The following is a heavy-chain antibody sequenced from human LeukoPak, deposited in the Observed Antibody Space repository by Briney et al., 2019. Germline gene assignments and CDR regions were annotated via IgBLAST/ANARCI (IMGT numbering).Heavy chain of an antibody. CDR2: ISYDGTDK. J-gene: IGHJ4*02. CDR3: ASDYGGKCCYYFDY. D-gene: IGHD4-23*01. CDR1: GFTFSSYA. V-gene: IGHV3-30-3*01. Sequence: GGSLGLSCAASGFTFSSYAMHWVRRAPGKGLEWVAVISYDGTDKYYADSVKGRFTISRDNSKNTLYLQMNSLRAEDTAVYYCASDYGGKCCYYFDYWGQGTLVTVSS.